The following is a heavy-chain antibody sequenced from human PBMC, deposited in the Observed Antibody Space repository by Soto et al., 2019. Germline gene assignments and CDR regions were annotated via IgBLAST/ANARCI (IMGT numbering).Heavy chain of an antibody. CDR3: AKVGVTEYYFDY. V-gene: IGHV3-23*01. D-gene: IGHD3-10*01. CDR2: ISGSGGST. CDR1: GFTFSSYA. J-gene: IGHJ4*02. Sequence: QPGGSLRLSCAAYGFTFSSYAMSWVHQAPGKGLEWVSAISGSGGSTYYADSVKGRFTISGDNSKNTLYLQMNSLRAEDTAVYYCAKVGVTEYYFDYWGQGTLVTVSS.